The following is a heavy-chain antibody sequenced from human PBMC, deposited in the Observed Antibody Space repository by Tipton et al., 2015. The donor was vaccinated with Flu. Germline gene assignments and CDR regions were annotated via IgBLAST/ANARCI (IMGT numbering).Heavy chain of an antibody. J-gene: IGHJ4*02. V-gene: IGHV4-38-2*02. Sequence: LRLSCTVSGYSISSGYYWGWIRQPPGKGLEWIGSIYHSGSTYYNPSLKSRVTISVDTSKNQFSLKLSSVTAADTAVYYCARDLGGHSSGWKGPFDYWGRGTLVTVSS. CDR3: ARDLGGHSSGWKGPFDY. D-gene: IGHD6-19*01. CDR2: IYHSGST. CDR1: GYSISSGYY.